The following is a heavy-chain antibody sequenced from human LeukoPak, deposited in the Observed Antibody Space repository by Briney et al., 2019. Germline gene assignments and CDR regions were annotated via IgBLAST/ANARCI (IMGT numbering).Heavy chain of an antibody. V-gene: IGHV1-18*01. D-gene: IGHD2-2*01. J-gene: IGHJ5*02. CDR1: GYTFTSYG. Sequence: VASVNVSCKASGYTFTSYGISWVRQAPGQGLEWMGWISAYNGNTNYAQKLQGRVTMTTDTSTSTAYMELRSLRSDDTAVYYCARYKDSIVVDNNWFDPWGQGTLVTVSS. CDR2: ISAYNGNT. CDR3: ARYKDSIVVDNNWFDP.